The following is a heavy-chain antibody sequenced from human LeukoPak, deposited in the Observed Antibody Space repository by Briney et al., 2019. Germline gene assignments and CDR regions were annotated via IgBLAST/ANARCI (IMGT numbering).Heavy chain of an antibody. CDR3: ARDGSGNYYFDY. D-gene: IGHD3-3*01. CDR2: INAGSGNT. J-gene: IGHJ4*02. Sequence: ASVKVSCKTSGYTFTAYAIHWVRQAPGQRLEWMGWINAGSGNTYYSQEFQGRITIARDTSATIAYMELSSLRSEDTAVYYCARDGSGNYYFDYWGQGTLVTVSS. CDR1: GYTFTAYA. V-gene: IGHV1-3*01.